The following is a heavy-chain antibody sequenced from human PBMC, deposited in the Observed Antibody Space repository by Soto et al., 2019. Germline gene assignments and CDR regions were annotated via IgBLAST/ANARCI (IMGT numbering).Heavy chain of an antibody. V-gene: IGHV3-23*01. J-gene: IGHJ4*02. CDR3: ARACNELARRDQFKF. CDR1: GFTFSDYA. Sequence: VQLLESGGGLVHPGGSLRLSCAASGFTFSDYAMTCVRQAPGKGLEWLSSINGRGDETVYMDSVKGRFTISRDNANNPRNLHISSRIADDTATYFCARACNELARRDQFKFWGLGTLVTVSS. CDR2: INGRGDET. D-gene: IGHD1-7*01.